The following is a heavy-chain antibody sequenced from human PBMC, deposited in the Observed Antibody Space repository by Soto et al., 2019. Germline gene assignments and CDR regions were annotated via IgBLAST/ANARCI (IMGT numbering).Heavy chain of an antibody. J-gene: IGHJ5*02. CDR2: IYWDDDK. CDR1: GFSLSTSGVG. CDR3: AHGRITIFGLPNWFDP. Sequence: SGPTLVNPTQTLTLTCTFSGFSLSTSGVGVGWIRQPPGKALEWLALIYWDDDKRYSPSLKSRLTITKDTSKNQVVLTMTNMDPVDTATYYCAHGRITIFGLPNWFDPWGQGTLVTVSS. V-gene: IGHV2-5*02. D-gene: IGHD3-3*01.